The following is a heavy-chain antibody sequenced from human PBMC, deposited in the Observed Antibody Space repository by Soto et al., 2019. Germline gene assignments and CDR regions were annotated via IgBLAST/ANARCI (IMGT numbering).Heavy chain of an antibody. J-gene: IGHJ6*02. CDR1: GFTVSSNY. D-gene: IGHD3-3*01. Sequence: GGSLRLSCAASGFTVSSNYMSWVRQAPGKGLEWVSVIYSGGSTYYADSVKGRFTISRDNSKNTLYLQMNSLRAEDTAVYYCARDGRYYDFWSGYYSDYYYYGMDVWGQGTTVTVS. CDR3: ARDGRYYDFWSGYYSDYYYYGMDV. CDR2: IYSGGST. V-gene: IGHV3-53*01.